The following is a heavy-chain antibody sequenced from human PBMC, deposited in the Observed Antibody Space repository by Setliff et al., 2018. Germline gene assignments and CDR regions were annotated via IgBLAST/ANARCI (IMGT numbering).Heavy chain of an antibody. V-gene: IGHV3-23*03. CDR3: AKPQVELRWGFES. CDR2: IYSGDRNT. CDR1: GFIFRNHF. D-gene: IGHD1-7*01. Sequence: GGSLRLSCEGSGFIFRNHFMSWVRQAPGKGLEWVSTIYSGDRNTFYTDSVKGRFTIFRDGSKNTLYLQMTSLRAEDTAVYYCAKPQVELRWGFESWGQGTPVTVSS. J-gene: IGHJ4*02.